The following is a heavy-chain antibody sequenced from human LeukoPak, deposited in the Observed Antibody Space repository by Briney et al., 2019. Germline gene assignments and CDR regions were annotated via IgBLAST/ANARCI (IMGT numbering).Heavy chain of an antibody. CDR1: GGSISSSNW. D-gene: IGHD2-8*01. J-gene: IGHJ5*02. CDR3: ARAIGVRNWFDP. Sequence: SETLSLTCAVSGGSISSSNWWSWVRQPPGKGLEWIGEIYHSGNTNYNPSLKSRVTISVDKSKNQFSLNLSSVTAADTALYYCARAIGVRNWFDPWGQGTLVTVSS. CDR2: IYHSGNT. V-gene: IGHV4-4*02.